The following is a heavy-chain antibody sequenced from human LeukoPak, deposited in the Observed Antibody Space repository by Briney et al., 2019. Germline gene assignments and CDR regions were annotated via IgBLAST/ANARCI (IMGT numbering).Heavy chain of an antibody. V-gene: IGHV3-15*01. CDR1: GFTFTNAW. CDR2: IKSKIHGWTT. D-gene: IGHD2/OR15-2a*01. J-gene: IGHJ4*02. CDR3: TTSTSPGIDY. Sequence: GGSLRLSCAASGFTFTNAWMSWLRQAPGKGLEWVGRIKSKIHGWTTDYAARVKGRFSISRDDTKDTLYLQMNSLETEDTAVYYCTTSTSPGIDYWGQGTLVTVSS.